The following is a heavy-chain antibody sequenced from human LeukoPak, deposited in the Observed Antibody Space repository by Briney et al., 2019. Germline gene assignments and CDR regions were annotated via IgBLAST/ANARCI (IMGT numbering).Heavy chain of an antibody. D-gene: IGHD6-13*01. CDR3: ATLSSWYLRWYFQH. J-gene: IGHJ1*01. Sequence: PSETLSLTCTVSGGSISSSSYYWGWIRQPPGEGLEWIGSIYYSGSTYYNPSLKSRVTISVDTSKNQFSLKLSSVTAADTAVYYCATLSSWYLRWYFQHWGQGTLVTVSS. CDR1: GGSISSSSYY. CDR2: IYYSGST. V-gene: IGHV4-39*07.